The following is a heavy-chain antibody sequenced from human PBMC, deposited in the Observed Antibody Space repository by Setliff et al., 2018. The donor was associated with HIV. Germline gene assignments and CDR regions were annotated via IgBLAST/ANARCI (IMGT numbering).Heavy chain of an antibody. V-gene: IGHV4-59*04. Sequence: PSETLSLTCTVSGGSISSYYWSWIRQPPGTGLEWIGSFYHSTTYYNPSLKSRVTISTGTSNNQFSLTLSSVTAADTAVYYCARGVLITKRVTQTGGYYYYTDVWGKGTTVTVSS. D-gene: IGHD2-21*02. CDR1: GGSISSYY. J-gene: IGHJ6*03. CDR2: FYHSTT. CDR3: ARGVLITKRVTQTGGYYYYTDV.